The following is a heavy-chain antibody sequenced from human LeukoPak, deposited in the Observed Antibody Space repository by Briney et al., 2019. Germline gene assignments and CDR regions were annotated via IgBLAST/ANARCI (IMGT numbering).Heavy chain of an antibody. D-gene: IGHD3-22*01. V-gene: IGHV4-4*07. Sequence: SETLSLTCTVSGASMSSYYWSWIRQPAGKGLEWIGHIYSSGNTNYNPSLKSRVTMSVDTSKNLFSLKLSSVTAADTAVYYCARSPYYYDRAYFDYWGQGTLVTVSS. CDR1: GASMSSYY. CDR3: ARSPYYYDRAYFDY. CDR2: IYSSGNT. J-gene: IGHJ4*02.